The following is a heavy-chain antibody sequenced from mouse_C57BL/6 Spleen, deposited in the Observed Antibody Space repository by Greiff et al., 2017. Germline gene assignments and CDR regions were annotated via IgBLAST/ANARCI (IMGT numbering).Heavy chain of an antibody. CDR1: GYTFTDYN. J-gene: IGHJ4*01. CDR2: INPNNGGT. D-gene: IGHD1-1*01. CDR3: ARPGSSYDYAMDY. Sequence: VQLQQSGPELVKPGASVKIPCKASGYTFTDYNMDWVKQSHGKSLEWIGDINPNNGGTIYNQKFKGKATLTVDKSSSTAYMELRSLTSEDTAVYYCARPGSSYDYAMDYWGQGTSGTVSS. V-gene: IGHV1-18*01.